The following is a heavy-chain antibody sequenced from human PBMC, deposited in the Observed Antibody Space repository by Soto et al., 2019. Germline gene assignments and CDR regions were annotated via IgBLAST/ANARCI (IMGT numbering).Heavy chain of an antibody. V-gene: IGHV3-30*18. D-gene: IGHD2-8*01. CDR1: GFTFSSYG. CDR2: ISYDGSNK. CDR3: AKEHDAGYCTNGVCPPGGGTNHWFDP. Sequence: QVQLVESGGGVVQPGRSLRLSCAASGFTFSSYGMHWVRQAPGKGLEWVAVISYDGSNKYYADSVKGRFTISRDNSKNTLCLQMNSLRAEDTAEYYCAKEHDAGYCTNGVCPPGGGTNHWFDPWGQGTLVTVSS. J-gene: IGHJ5*01.